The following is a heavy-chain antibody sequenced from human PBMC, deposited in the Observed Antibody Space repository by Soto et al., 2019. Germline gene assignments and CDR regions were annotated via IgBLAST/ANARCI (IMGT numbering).Heavy chain of an antibody. CDR3: AKLMDVAIQYDVLRYFDWSDYYYGMDV. V-gene: IGHV3-30*18. CDR1: GFTFSSYG. CDR2: ISYDGSNK. D-gene: IGHD3-9*01. Sequence: GGSLRLSCAASGFTFSSYGMHWVRQAPGKGLEWVAVISYDGSNKYYADSVKGRFTISRDNSKNTLYLQMNSLRAEDTAVYYCAKLMDVAIQYDVLRYFDWSDYYYGMDVWGQGTTVTVSS. J-gene: IGHJ6*02.